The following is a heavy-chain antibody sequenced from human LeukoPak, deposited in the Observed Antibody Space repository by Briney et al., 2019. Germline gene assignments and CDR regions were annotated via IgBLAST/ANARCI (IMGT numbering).Heavy chain of an antibody. CDR2: IKQDGSEK. CDR3: AELGITIIGGV. CDR1: GFTSISYW. Sequence: AGGSLRLSCAASGFTSISYWMNWVRQAPGKGLEWVANIKQDGSEKYYVDSVKGRFTISRDNAKNSLYLQMNSLRAEDTAVYYCAELGITIIGGVWGIGTTVTVSS. D-gene: IGHD3-10*02. J-gene: IGHJ6*04. V-gene: IGHV3-7*01.